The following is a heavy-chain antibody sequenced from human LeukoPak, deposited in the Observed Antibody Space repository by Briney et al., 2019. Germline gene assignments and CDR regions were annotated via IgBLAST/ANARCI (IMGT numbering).Heavy chain of an antibody. V-gene: IGHV1-2*02. CDR2: INPNSGGT. CDR3: ARDLGYCSGTSCRGRGWFDP. J-gene: IGHJ5*02. D-gene: IGHD2-2*01. CDR1: GYTFTGYY. Sequence: GASVKVSCKASGYTFTGYYMHWVRQAPGQGLEWMGWINPNSGGTNYAQKFQGRVTMTRDTSISTAYMELSRLRSDDTAVYYCARDLGYCSGTSCRGRGWFDPWGQGTLVTVSS.